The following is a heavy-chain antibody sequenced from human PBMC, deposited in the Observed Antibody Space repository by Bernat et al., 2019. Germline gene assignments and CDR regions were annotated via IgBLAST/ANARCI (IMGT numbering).Heavy chain of an antibody. CDR3: AKDNYGDYQPLDY. CDR1: GFTFISYG. D-gene: IGHD4-17*01. Sequence: QVQLVESGGGVVQPGRSLRLSCAASGFTFISYGMHWVRQAPGKGLEWVAVISYDGSNKYYADSVKGRFTISRDNSKNTLYLQMNSLRAEDTAVYYCAKDNYGDYQPLDYWGQGTLVTVSS. J-gene: IGHJ4*02. CDR2: ISYDGSNK. V-gene: IGHV3-30*18.